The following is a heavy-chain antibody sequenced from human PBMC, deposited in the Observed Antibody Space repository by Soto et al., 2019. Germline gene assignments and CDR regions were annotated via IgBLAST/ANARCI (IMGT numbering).Heavy chain of an antibody. D-gene: IGHD3-10*01. V-gene: IGHV3-23*01. CDR2: ISGSGGST. J-gene: IGHJ3*02. Sequence: GGSLRLSCAASGFTFSSYAMSWVRQAPGKGLEWVSAISGSGGSTYYADSVKGRFTISRDNSKNTLYLQMNSLRAEDTAVYYCAKSLAPVLLWFGERRGDYMDAFDIWGQGTMVTVSS. CDR3: AKSLAPVLLWFGERRGDYMDAFDI. CDR1: GFTFSSYA.